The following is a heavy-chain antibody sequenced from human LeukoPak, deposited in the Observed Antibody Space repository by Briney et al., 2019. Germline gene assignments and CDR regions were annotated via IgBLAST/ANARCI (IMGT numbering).Heavy chain of an antibody. D-gene: IGHD3-16*01. J-gene: IGHJ3*01. Sequence: GGSLRLSCAASGFTFSSFWMYWVRQAPGKGLVWVSRINSDGGSTTYADSVKGRFTISRDNAKNTVHLQMNSLRAEDTAVYYCARRRERGASDAFAFWGQGTMVTVSS. CDR2: INSDGGST. CDR1: GFTFSSFW. CDR3: ARRRERGASDAFAF. V-gene: IGHV3-74*01.